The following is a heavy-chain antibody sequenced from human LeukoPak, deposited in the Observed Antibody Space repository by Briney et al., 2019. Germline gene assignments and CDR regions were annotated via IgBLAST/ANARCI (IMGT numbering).Heavy chain of an antibody. J-gene: IGHJ4*02. V-gene: IGHV3-64*04. CDR2: ISSDGGST. D-gene: IGHD4-17*01. CDR1: GFTFSSYG. CDR3: ANYGDYQYFDY. Sequence: GGSLRLSCSASGFTFSSYGMHWVRQAPGKGLEYVSAISSDGGSTYYADSVKGRFTISRDNSKNTLYLQMNSLKTDDTAVYYCANYGDYQYFDYWGQGTPVTVSS.